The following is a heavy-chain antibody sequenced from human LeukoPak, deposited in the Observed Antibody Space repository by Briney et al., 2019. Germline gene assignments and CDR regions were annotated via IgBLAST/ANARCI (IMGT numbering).Heavy chain of an antibody. J-gene: IGHJ4*02. D-gene: IGHD2-15*01. CDR2: ISSNGGST. CDR3: VKDRRRDCSGGSCFRSGFDY. V-gene: IGHV3-64D*06. Sequence: PGGSLRLSCSASGFTFSSYAMHWVRQAPGKGLEYVSAISSNGGSTYYADSVKGRFTISRDNSKNTLYLQMSSLRAEDTAVYYCVKDRRRDCSGGSCFRSGFDYWGQGTLVTVSS. CDR1: GFTFSSYA.